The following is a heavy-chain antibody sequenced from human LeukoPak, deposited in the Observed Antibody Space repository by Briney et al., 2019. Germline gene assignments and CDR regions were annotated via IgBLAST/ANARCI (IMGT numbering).Heavy chain of an antibody. CDR3: AKEEHFDWLPPVYY. V-gene: IGHV3-7*03. J-gene: IGHJ4*02. D-gene: IGHD3-9*01. CDR2: INQDGTEK. Sequence: PGGSLRLSCAASGFTFTTYWMSWVRQLPGKGLEWVANINQDGTEKYYVDCVKGRFTISRDNAKNSLDLQMNSLRAEDTAVYYCAKEEHFDWLPPVYYWGQGTLVTVSS. CDR1: GFTFTTYW.